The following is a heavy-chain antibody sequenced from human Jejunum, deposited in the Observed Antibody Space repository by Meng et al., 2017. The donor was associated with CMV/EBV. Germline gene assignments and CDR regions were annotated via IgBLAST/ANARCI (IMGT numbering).Heavy chain of an antibody. Sequence: ASGYSFVEYYIHWIRQAPGQGLEWMGWINPNTGGTVSAQKFQGRVTMTRYTSISTAYMELSSLRSDDTAVYYCAREGTLSFSLDSWGQGTLVTVSS. D-gene: IGHD3-10*01. V-gene: IGHV1-2*02. CDR1: GYSFVEYY. CDR2: INPNTGGT. J-gene: IGHJ4*02. CDR3: AREGTLSFSLDS.